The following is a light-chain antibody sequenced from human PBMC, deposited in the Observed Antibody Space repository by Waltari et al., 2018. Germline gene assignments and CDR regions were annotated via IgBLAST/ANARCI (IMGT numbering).Light chain of an antibody. V-gene: IGKV3-15*01. CDR1: QSVTTN. CDR2: GAS. CDR3: QQYNDWPPWT. Sequence: EIVMTQSPASLSLSPGERATLSCRASQSVTTNLAWYQQTPGQAPRLLIYGASTRAAGIPVRFSGSGSGTEFTLTVSGLQAEDFAMYYCQQYNDWPPWTFGQGTKVEIK. J-gene: IGKJ1*01.